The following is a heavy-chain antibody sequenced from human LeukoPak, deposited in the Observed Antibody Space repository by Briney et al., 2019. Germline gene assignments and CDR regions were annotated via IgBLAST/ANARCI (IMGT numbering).Heavy chain of an antibody. CDR3: ARAVILTGYSLFDY. J-gene: IGHJ4*02. Sequence: GGSLRLSCAASGFTVSSNYMSWVRQAPGKGLEWVSVIYSGGSTYYADSVKGRFTISRDNSKNTLYLQMNSLRAEDTAVYYCARAVILTGYSLFDYRGQGTLVTVSS. CDR2: IYSGGST. V-gene: IGHV3-66*01. D-gene: IGHD3-9*01. CDR1: GFTVSSNY.